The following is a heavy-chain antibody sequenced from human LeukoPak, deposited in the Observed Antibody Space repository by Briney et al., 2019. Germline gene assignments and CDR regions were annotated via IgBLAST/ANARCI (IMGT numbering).Heavy chain of an antibody. J-gene: IGHJ4*02. CDR1: GGSISNYY. CDR3: AREEWELLAFDY. D-gene: IGHD1-26*01. Sequence: PSETLSLTCTVSGGSISNYYWSWIRQPPGKGLEWIGYIYYSGSTNYNPSLKSRVTISVDTSKNQFSLKLSSVTAADAAVYYCAREEWELLAFDYWGQGTLVTVSS. V-gene: IGHV4-59*01. CDR2: IYYSGST.